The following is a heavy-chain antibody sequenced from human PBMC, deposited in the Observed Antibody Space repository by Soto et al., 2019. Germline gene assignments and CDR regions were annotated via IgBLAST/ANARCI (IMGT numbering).Heavy chain of an antibody. CDR2: ISSSSSYT. Sequence: QVQLVESGGGLVKPGGSLRLSCAASGFTFSDYYMSWIRQAPGKGLEWVSYISSSSSYTNYADSVKGRFTISRDNSKNSLYLQMHSLRAEDAAVYYCARAATYYDILTGYYLNGMDVWGQGTTFTVSS. CDR3: ARAATYYDILTGYYLNGMDV. CDR1: GFTFSDYY. V-gene: IGHV3-11*05. J-gene: IGHJ6*02. D-gene: IGHD3-9*01.